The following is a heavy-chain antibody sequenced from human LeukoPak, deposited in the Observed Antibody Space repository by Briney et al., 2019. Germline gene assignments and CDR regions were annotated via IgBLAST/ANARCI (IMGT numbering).Heavy chain of an antibody. J-gene: IGHJ5*02. D-gene: IGHD6-6*01. CDR3: ARDRGSSSSGAGYWFDP. V-gene: IGHV1-46*01. CDR1: GYTFTSYY. CDR2: INPSGGST. Sequence: ASVKVSCTASGYTFTSYYMHWVRQAPGQGLEWMGIINPSGGSTSYAQKFQGRVTMTRDMSTITVYMELSSLRSEDTAVYYCARDRGSSSSGAGYWFDPWGQGTLVTVSS.